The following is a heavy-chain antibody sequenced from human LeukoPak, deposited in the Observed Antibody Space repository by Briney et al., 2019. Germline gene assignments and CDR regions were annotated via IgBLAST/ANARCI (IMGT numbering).Heavy chain of an antibody. CDR1: GLTFSSYS. Sequence: PGGSLRLSCAASGLTFSSYSMNWVRQAPGKGLEWVSSISSSSSYIYYADSVKGRFTISRDNAKNSLYLQMNSLRAEDTAVYYCARKGNGAYTVGYYYYMDVWGKGTTVTVSS. CDR3: ARKGNGAYTVGYYYYMDV. J-gene: IGHJ6*03. D-gene: IGHD4-23*01. CDR2: ISSSSSYI. V-gene: IGHV3-21*01.